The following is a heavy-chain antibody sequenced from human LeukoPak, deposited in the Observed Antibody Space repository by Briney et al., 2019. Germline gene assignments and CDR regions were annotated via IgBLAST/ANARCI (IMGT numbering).Heavy chain of an antibody. Sequence: GGSLRLSCAASGFTFSSYSMNWVRQAPGKGLEWVSSISSSSSYIYYADSVKGRFTISRDKAKNSLYLQMNSLRAEDTAVYYCARDSRQWLVDWYFDLWGRGTLVTVSS. CDR2: ISSSSSYI. CDR3: ARDSRQWLVDWYFDL. V-gene: IGHV3-21*01. CDR1: GFTFSSYS. D-gene: IGHD6-19*01. J-gene: IGHJ2*01.